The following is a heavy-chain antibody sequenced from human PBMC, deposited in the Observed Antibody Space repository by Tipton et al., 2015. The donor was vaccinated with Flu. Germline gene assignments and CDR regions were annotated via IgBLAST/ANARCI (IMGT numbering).Heavy chain of an antibody. Sequence: LRLSCAVSGGSIGSYYWSWIRQPPGKGLEWIGYMSYSGTTNYNPSLKSRVTISVDTSKNQFSLKLTSVTAADTAVYYCAREKPPFYYTSGDLSGFDPWGPGTLVTVSS. CDR1: GGSIGSYY. CDR2: MSYSGTT. J-gene: IGHJ5*02. CDR3: AREKPPFYYTSGDLSGFDP. V-gene: IGHV4-59*12. D-gene: IGHD3-10*01.